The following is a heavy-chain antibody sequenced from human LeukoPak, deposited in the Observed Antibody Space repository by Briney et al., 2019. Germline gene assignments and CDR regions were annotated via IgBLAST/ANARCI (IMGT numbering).Heavy chain of an antibody. V-gene: IGHV4-39*07. CDR1: GGSISTTSYF. CDR3: ARRRAEGGSNGHYNWFDP. CDR2: IYYSGST. Sequence: SETLSLTCTVSGGSISTTSYFWGWIRQPPGKGLEWIGSIYYSGSTYYNPSLKSRVTISVDTSKNQFSLKLSSVTAADTAVYYCARRRAEGGSNGHYNWFDPWGQGILVTASS. D-gene: IGHD6-13*01. J-gene: IGHJ5*02.